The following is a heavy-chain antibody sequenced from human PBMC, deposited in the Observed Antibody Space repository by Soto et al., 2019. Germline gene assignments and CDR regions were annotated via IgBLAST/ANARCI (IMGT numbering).Heavy chain of an antibody. CDR1: GGTFSSYA. CDR2: IIPIFGTA. D-gene: IGHD2-15*01. CDR3: ARATPLGYCSGGSCYPTGYYGMDV. J-gene: IGHJ6*02. Sequence: SVKVSCKASGGTFSSYAISWVRQAPGQGLEWVGGIIPIFGTANYAQKFQGRVTITADESTSTAYMELSSLRSEDTAVYYCARATPLGYCSGGSCYPTGYYGMDVWGQGTTVTVSS. V-gene: IGHV1-69*13.